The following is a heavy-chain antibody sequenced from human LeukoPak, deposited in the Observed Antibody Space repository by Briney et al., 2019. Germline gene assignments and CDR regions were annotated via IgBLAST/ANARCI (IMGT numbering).Heavy chain of an antibody. CDR2: ISSSGSTI. CDR1: GFTFSSYE. J-gene: IGHJ5*02. CDR3: ARAKVSGYYGSGQNWFDP. Sequence: GGSLRLSCAASGFTFSSYEMNWVRQAPGKGLEWVSYISSSGSTIYYADSVKGRFTISRDNAKNTLYLQMNSLRAEDTAVYYCARAKVSGYYGSGQNWFDPWGQGTLVIVSS. V-gene: IGHV3-48*03. D-gene: IGHD3-10*01.